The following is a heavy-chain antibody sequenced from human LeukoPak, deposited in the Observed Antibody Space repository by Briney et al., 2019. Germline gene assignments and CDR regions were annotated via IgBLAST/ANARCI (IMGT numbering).Heavy chain of an antibody. V-gene: IGHV3-48*01. CDR2: ISSSSSTI. Sequence: GGSLRLSCAAPGFTFSSYSMNWVRQAPGKGLEWVSYISSSSSTIYYADSVKGRFTISRDNAKNSLYLQMNGLRAEDTAVYYCARDSGYYYDSSGDWGQGTLVTVSS. CDR3: ARDSGYYYDSSGD. J-gene: IGHJ4*02. D-gene: IGHD3-22*01. CDR1: GFTFSSYS.